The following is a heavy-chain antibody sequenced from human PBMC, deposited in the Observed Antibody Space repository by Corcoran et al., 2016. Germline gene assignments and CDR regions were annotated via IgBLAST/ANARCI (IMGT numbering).Heavy chain of an antibody. D-gene: IGHD6-13*01. J-gene: IGHJ4*02. CDR2: INHSGST. CDR3: ARGRQIAAAGTGGDY. CDR1: GGSLSGYY. Sequence: QVQLQQWGAGLLKTSETLSLTGAVYGGSLSGYYWSWIRQPPGKGLEWIGEINHSGSTNYNPSHKSRVTISVETYKNQFSLKLSSVTAADTAVYYCARGRQIAAAGTGGDYWGQGTLVTVSS. V-gene: IGHV4-34*01.